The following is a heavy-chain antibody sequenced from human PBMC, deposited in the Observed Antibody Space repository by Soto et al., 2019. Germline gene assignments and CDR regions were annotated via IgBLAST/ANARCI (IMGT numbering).Heavy chain of an antibody. CDR1: GFTFSDYY. CDR3: ARDLTTVSSYVSGDAFDI. V-gene: IGHV3-11*01. J-gene: IGHJ3*02. Sequence: QVQLVESGGCLVKPGGSLRLSCAASGFTFSDYYMSWIRQAPGKGLEWVSYISSSGSTIYYADSVKGRFTISRDNAKNSLYLQMNSLRAEDTAVYYCARDLTTVSSYVSGDAFDIWGQGTMVTVSS. CDR2: ISSSGSTI. D-gene: IGHD3-16*01.